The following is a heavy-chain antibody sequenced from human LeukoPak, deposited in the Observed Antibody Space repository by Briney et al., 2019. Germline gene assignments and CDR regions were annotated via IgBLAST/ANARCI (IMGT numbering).Heavy chain of an antibody. D-gene: IGHD6-19*01. J-gene: IGHJ4*02. CDR3: ARGGSGWYSDY. V-gene: IGHV1-69*05. CDR2: IIPIFGTA. Sequence: SVKVSCKASGGTFSSYAISWVRQAPGQGLEWMGGIIPIFGTANYAQKFQGRVTMTTDTSTSTAYMEVRSLRSDDTAVYYCARGGSGWYSDYWGQGTLVTVSS. CDR1: GGTFSSYA.